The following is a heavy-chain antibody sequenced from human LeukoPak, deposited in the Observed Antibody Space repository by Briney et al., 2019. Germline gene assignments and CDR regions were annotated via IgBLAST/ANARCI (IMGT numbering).Heavy chain of an antibody. CDR1: GFTFSNAW. V-gene: IGHV3-15*01. CDR3: TTVGSSWGFDY. D-gene: IGHD6-13*01. CDR2: IKRKGDDGAI. J-gene: IGHJ4*02. Sequence: GGSLRLSCAASGFTFSNAWMSWVRQAPGKGLEWVGRIKRKGDDGAIDYAAPVKGRFAISRDDSKNTLYLQMNSLKIEDTGVYYCTTVGSSWGFDYWGQGTLVTVSS.